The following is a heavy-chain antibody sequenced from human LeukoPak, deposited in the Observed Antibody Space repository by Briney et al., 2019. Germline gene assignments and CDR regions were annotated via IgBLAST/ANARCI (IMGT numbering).Heavy chain of an antibody. J-gene: IGHJ4*02. D-gene: IGHD2-21*02. CDR2: IDYSGST. CDR1: GGSISSGGYY. CDR3: ARGLDCGGDCYAYFDY. V-gene: IGHV4-31*03. Sequence: SQTLSLTCTVSGGSISSGGYYWSWIRQHPGKGLEWIGYIDYSGSTYYNPSLKSRVTISVDTSKNQFSLKLSSVTAADTAVYYCARGLDCGGDCYAYFDYWGQGTLVTVSS.